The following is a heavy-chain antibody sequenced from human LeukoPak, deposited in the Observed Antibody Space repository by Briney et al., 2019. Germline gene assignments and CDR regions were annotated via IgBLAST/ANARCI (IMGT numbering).Heavy chain of an antibody. CDR3: ARGHLGHNWFDP. D-gene: IGHD3-16*01. Sequence: ASVKVSCKASGYTFTNYDINWVRQATGQGLEWMGWMNPNSGNTGYAQRFKGRFIITSDTSITTAYMELSSLRSEDTAVYYCARGHLGHNWFDPWGQGTLVAVSS. CDR1: GYTFTNYD. J-gene: IGHJ5*02. CDR2: MNPNSGNT. V-gene: IGHV1-8*01.